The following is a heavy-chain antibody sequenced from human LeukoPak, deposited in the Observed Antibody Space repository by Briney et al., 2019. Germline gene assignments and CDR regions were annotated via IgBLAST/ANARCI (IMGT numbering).Heavy chain of an antibody. V-gene: IGHV1-18*01. J-gene: IGHJ6*02. D-gene: IGHD3-22*01. CDR2: ISAYNGNT. CDR1: GYTFTSYG. Sequence: ASVKVSCKASGYTFTSYGISWVRQAPGQGLEWMGWISAYNGNTNYAQKLQGRVTMTTDTSTSTAYMELRSLRSDDTAVYYCARDAHYYDSSGYYYYYYYGMDVWGQGTTVTVSS. CDR3: ARDAHYYDSSGYYYYYYYGMDV.